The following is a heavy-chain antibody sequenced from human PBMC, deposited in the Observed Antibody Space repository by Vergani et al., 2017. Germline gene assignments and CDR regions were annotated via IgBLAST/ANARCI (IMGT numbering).Heavy chain of an antibody. Sequence: QVQLQESGPGLVKPSQTLSLTCTVSGGPISSGGYYWSWIRQHPGKGLEWIGYIYYSGSTYYNPSLKSRVTISVDRSKNQFSLKLSSVTAADTAVYYCAGVYYDSSGYYSYYFDYWGQGTLVTVSS. V-gene: IGHV4-31*03. D-gene: IGHD3-22*01. CDR3: AGVYYDSSGYYSYYFDY. CDR1: GGPISSGGYY. CDR2: IYYSGST. J-gene: IGHJ4*02.